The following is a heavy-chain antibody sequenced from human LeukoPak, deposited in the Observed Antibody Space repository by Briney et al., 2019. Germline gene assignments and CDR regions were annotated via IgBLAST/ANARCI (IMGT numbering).Heavy chain of an antibody. Sequence: PSETLSLTCAVYGGSFSGYYWSWIRQPPGKGLKWIGEINHSGSTNYNPSLKSRVTISVDTSKNQFSLKLSSVTAADTAVYYCARVGAPKRSTGGSFDYWGQGTLVTVSS. CDR3: ARVGAPKRSTGGSFDY. CDR1: GGSFSGYY. J-gene: IGHJ4*02. CDR2: INHSGST. V-gene: IGHV4-34*01. D-gene: IGHD7-27*01.